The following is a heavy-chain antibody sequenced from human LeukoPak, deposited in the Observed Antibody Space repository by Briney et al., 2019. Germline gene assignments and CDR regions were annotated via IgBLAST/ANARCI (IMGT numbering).Heavy chain of an antibody. Sequence: ASVKVSCKASGYTFTNFALHWVRQAPGQRLEWMGWINAGNGNTKYSENFQGRVTFTRDTSATTAFMELSSLGSEDTAVYYCARDGRYGNYAGYWGQGTLVTVSS. CDR3: ARDGRYGNYAGY. CDR2: INAGNGNT. CDR1: GYTFTNFA. J-gene: IGHJ4*02. V-gene: IGHV1-3*01. D-gene: IGHD4-11*01.